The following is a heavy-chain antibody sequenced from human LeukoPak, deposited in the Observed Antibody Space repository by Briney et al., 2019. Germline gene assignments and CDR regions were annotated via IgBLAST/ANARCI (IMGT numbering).Heavy chain of an antibody. CDR3: ARDLVVVTGLRTRGSFDI. V-gene: IGHV1-46*01. Sequence: EASVKVSCKASGYNFTSYYMHWVRQAPGQGLEWMGISNPSGGTTSYAQKFQGRVTVTRDTSTSTVYMELSSLRSEDTAVYYCARDLVVVTGLRTRGSFDIWGQGTMVTVSS. J-gene: IGHJ3*02. D-gene: IGHD2-21*02. CDR2: SNPSGGTT. CDR1: GYNFTSYY.